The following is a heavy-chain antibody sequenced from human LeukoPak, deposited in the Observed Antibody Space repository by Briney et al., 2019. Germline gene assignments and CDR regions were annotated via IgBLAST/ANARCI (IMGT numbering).Heavy chain of an antibody. V-gene: IGHV4-38-2*02. J-gene: IGHJ4*02. CDR3: ARIERVSSGNDY. D-gene: IGHD3-22*01. CDR2: INHSGST. CDR1: GYYITRGYY. Sequence: SETLSLTCTVSGYYITRGYYWGWIRQPPGKGLEWIGSINHSGSTYYNPSLESRVTISVDTSKNQFSLKLSSVTAADTTVYSCARIERVSSGNDYWGQGTLVTVSS.